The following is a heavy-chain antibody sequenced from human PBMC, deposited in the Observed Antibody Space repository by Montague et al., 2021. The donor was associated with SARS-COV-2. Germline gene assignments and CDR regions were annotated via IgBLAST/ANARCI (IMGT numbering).Heavy chain of an antibody. V-gene: IGHV3-23*03. J-gene: IGHJ4*02. CDR3: AKGVGQKSSAVDY. CDR2: IHSGASYA. CDR1: GFPFSSHD. D-gene: IGHD1-26*01. Sequence: SLRLSWAASGFPFSSHDMTWVRQAPGKGLEWVSIIHSGASYASYAGSVKGRFTISRDNSKNTLYLQMNSLRAEDTAVYYCAKGVGQKSSAVDYWGQGTQVTVSS.